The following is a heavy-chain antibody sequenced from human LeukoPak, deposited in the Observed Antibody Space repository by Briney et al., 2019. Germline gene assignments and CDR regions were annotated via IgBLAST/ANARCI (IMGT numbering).Heavy chain of an antibody. Sequence: SQTLSLTCTVSGGSISSGGYYWSWIRQHPGKGLEWIGYIYYNGSTYYNPSLKSRVTISVDTSKNQFSLKLSSVTAADTAVYYCAREDYGSGSLDYWGQGTLVTVSS. J-gene: IGHJ4*02. D-gene: IGHD3-10*01. V-gene: IGHV4-31*03. CDR1: GGSISSGGYY. CDR3: AREDYGSGSLDY. CDR2: IYYNGST.